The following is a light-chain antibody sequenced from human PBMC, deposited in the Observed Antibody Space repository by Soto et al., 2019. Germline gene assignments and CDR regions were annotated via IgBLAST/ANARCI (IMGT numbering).Light chain of an antibody. CDR1: QSLSSSY. Sequence: EIVLTQSPGTLSLSPGERATLSCRASQSLSSSYLVWYQQKPGQAPRLLIYGASSRATGIPDRFSGSGSGTDFTLTISRLEPEDFAVYYCQQYGSSPPITFGQGTRLEIK. V-gene: IGKV3-20*01. CDR3: QQYGSSPPIT. J-gene: IGKJ5*01. CDR2: GAS.